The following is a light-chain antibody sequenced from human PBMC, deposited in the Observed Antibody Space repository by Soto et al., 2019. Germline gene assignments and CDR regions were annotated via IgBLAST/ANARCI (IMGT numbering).Light chain of an antibody. CDR1: SSNIGNNY. CDR2: DNN. Sequence: QSVLTQPPSVSAAPGQKVTISCSGSSSNIGNNYVSWYQQLPGTAPKLLIYDNNKRPSGIPDRFPGSKSGTSATLGITGLQTGDEADYYCGTWYSSLSGVFGGGTKVTVL. V-gene: IGLV1-51*01. CDR3: GTWYSSLSGV. J-gene: IGLJ2*01.